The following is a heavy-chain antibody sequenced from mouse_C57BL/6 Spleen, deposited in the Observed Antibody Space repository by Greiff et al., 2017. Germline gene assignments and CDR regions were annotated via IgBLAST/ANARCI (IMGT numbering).Heavy chain of an antibody. V-gene: IGHV14-2*01. CDR2: IDPEDGET. J-gene: IGHJ2*01. Sequence: VQLQQSGAELVKPGASVKLSCTASGFNIKDYYMHWVKQRTEQGLEWIGRIDPEDGETKYAPKFQGKATITADTSSNTAYLQLSSLTSEDTAVYYCARYPLTTVVATDYFDYWGQGTTLTVSS. CDR1: GFNIKDYY. D-gene: IGHD1-1*01. CDR3: ARYPLTTVVATDYFDY.